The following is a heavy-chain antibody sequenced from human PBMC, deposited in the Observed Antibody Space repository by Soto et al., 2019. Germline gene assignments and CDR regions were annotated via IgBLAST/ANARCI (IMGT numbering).Heavy chain of an antibody. CDR3: ARPQIVAAGTSDY. CDR1: RFTFSDHY. CDR2: SSGGGDTI. Sequence: GGSLRLSCAASRFTFSDHYMSWIRHVPGKGREWASYSSGGGDTIHDADSVKGRFTVSRDNAKNSLYLQMNSLRTEYTAVYYCARPQIVAAGTSDYWGQGTLVTVSS. V-gene: IGHV3-11*01. J-gene: IGHJ4*02. D-gene: IGHD6-13*01.